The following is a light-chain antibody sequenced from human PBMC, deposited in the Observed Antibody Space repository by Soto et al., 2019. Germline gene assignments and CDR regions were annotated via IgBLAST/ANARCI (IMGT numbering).Light chain of an antibody. Sequence: QSALTQPASVAGSPGQSITISCTGTSSDVGGYTYVSWYQQHPGKAPKLMIYEVSNRPSGVSNRFSGSKSGNTASLTISGLQAEEEADYYCSSYTSSSTLVFGTGTKVTVL. J-gene: IGLJ1*01. V-gene: IGLV2-14*01. CDR1: SSDVGGYTY. CDR3: SSYTSSSTLV. CDR2: EVS.